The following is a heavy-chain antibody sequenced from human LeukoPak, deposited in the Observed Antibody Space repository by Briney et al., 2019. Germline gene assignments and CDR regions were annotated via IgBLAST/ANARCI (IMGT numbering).Heavy chain of an antibody. CDR1: GASISSDF. V-gene: IGHV4-4*07. CDR3: AREGGSSRNFDY. Sequence: KPSETLSLTCNVSGASISSDFWSWIRQPAGKGLEWVGRIFSSGIISYNPSLKSRLTMSVDTAKNQFSLNLSSVTAADTAVYYCAREGGSSRNFDYWGQGTLVTVSS. CDR2: IFSSGII. D-gene: IGHD6-13*01. J-gene: IGHJ4*02.